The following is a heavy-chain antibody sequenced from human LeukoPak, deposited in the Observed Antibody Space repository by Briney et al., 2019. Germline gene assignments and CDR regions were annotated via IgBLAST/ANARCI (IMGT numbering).Heavy chain of an antibody. V-gene: IGHV3-21*01. CDR1: AFTFSSYG. Sequence: GGSLRLSCAASAFTFSSYGMSWVRQAPGKGLEWVSAISGDGRDIYYADSVKGRFTISRDNAKNSLYLQMNSLRAEDTAVYYCAELGITMIGGVWGKGTTVTISS. D-gene: IGHD3-10*02. CDR2: ISGDGRDI. CDR3: AELGITMIGGV. J-gene: IGHJ6*04.